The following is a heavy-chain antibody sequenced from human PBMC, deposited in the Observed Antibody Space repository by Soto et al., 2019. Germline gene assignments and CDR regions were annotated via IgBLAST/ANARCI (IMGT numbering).Heavy chain of an antibody. V-gene: IGHV1-18*01. D-gene: IGHD3-10*01. J-gene: IGHJ4*02. Sequence: QVPLVQSGAEVKKPGASVRVSCKASGYTFNNYGISWVRQAPGQGLEWMGWISTYNGNTNYGQEFQGRVTMTTDTATSTAYRELRSLRSDDTAVYYCAREGSRLQWFGEFITPGGPQSYCDYWGQGTLVTVSS. CDR3: AREGSRLQWFGEFITPGGPQSYCDY. CDR2: ISTYNGNT. CDR1: GYTFNNYG.